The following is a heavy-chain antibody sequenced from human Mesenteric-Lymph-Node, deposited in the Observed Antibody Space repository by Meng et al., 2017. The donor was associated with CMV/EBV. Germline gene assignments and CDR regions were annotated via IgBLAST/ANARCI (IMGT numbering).Heavy chain of an antibody. J-gene: IGHJ4*02. CDR1: GFTFSTYE. CDR2: INHSGST. Sequence: ESLKISCAASGFTFSTYEMNWVRQPPGKGLEWIGEINHSGSTSYNPSLKSRVTILVDTSENQLSLKLSSVTAADTAIYYCARGSVVSPLDYWGQGTLVTVSS. D-gene: IGHD2-21*01. CDR3: ARGSVVSPLDY. V-gene: IGHV4-34*01.